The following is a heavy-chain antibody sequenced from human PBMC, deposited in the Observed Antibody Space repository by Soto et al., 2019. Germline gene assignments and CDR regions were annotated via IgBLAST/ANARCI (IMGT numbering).Heavy chain of an antibody. CDR3: ARTLYGDNVDY. D-gene: IGHD4-17*01. CDR2: IHHSGIT. Sequence: SETLSLTCDVYGGSFSAYYWTWIRQSPGKGLEWIGEIHHSGITNYNPSLKSRVTISVDTSKNQFSLDLRSVTAADTAVYYCARTLYGDNVDYWGQGTLVTVSS. J-gene: IGHJ4*02. CDR1: GGSFSAYY. V-gene: IGHV4-34*01.